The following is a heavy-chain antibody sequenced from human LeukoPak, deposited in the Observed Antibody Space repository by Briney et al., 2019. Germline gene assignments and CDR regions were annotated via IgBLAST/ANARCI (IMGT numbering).Heavy chain of an antibody. J-gene: IGHJ3*02. CDR3: ARVLKWFGVDAFDI. V-gene: IGHV4-38-2*01. CDR1: GFSISSGYY. D-gene: IGHD3-10*01. Sequence: SETLSLTCAVSGFSISSGYYWGWIRQPPGKGLEWIGSFYHSGNTYYNPSLKSRVTISVDTSKNQFSLKLSSVTAADTAVYYCARVLKWFGVDAFDIWGQGTTVTVSS. CDR2: FYHSGNT.